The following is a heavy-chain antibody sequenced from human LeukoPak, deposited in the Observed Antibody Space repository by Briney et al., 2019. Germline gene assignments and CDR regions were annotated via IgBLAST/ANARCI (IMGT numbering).Heavy chain of an antibody. CDR3: ARDDGDGGAFDI. J-gene: IGHJ3*02. Sequence: PGGSLRLSCAASGFTFSSYGMHWVRQAPGKGLEWVAVIWYDGSNKYYADSVKGRFTISRDNSKNTLYLQMSSLRAEDTAVYYCARDDGDGGAFDIWGQGTMVTVSS. V-gene: IGHV3-33*01. D-gene: IGHD3-10*01. CDR2: IWYDGSNK. CDR1: GFTFSSYG.